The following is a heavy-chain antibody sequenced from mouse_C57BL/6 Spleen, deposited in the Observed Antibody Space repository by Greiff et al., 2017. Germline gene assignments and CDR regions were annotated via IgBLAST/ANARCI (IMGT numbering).Heavy chain of an antibody. Sequence: EVHLVESGPGLVKPSQSLSLTCSVTGYSITSGYYWNWIRQFPGNKLEWMGYISYDGSNNYNPSLKNRISITRDTSKNQFFLKLNSVTTEDTATYYCARVGLDYYGTYYAMDHWGQGTSVTVSS. CDR2: ISYDGSN. D-gene: IGHD1-1*01. CDR1: GYSITSGYY. V-gene: IGHV3-6*01. J-gene: IGHJ4*01. CDR3: ARVGLDYYGTYYAMDH.